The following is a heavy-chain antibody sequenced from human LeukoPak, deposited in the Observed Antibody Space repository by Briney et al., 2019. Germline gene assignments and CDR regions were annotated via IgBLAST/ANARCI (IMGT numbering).Heavy chain of an antibody. CDR3: ARGDSSGYVDYYYYMDV. CDR1: GFTFSDYY. D-gene: IGHD3-22*01. Sequence: GGSLRLSCAASGFTFSDYYMSWIRQAPGKGLEWVSYISSSGSTIYCADSVKGRFTISRDNAKNSLYLQMNSLRAEDTAVYYCARGDSSGYVDYYYYMDVWGKGTTVTVSS. CDR2: ISSSGSTI. V-gene: IGHV3-11*04. J-gene: IGHJ6*03.